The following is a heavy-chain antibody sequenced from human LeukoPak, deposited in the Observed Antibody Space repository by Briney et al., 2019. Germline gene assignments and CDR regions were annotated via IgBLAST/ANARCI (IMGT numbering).Heavy chain of an antibody. CDR1: GFTFSSYA. J-gene: IGHJ4*02. D-gene: IGHD5-18*01. V-gene: IGHV3-21*01. CDR3: ARALSYSYGSMDF. Sequence: GGSLRLSCAASGFTFSSYAMHWVRQAPGKGLEWVSSISSGSKYIYNADSVKGRFTISRDNAKNSLYLQMNSLRAEDTAVYYCARALSYSYGSMDFWGQGTLVIVSS. CDR2: ISSGSKYI.